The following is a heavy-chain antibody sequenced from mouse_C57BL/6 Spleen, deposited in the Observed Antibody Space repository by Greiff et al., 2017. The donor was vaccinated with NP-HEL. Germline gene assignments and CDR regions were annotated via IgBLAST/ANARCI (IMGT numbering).Heavy chain of an antibody. CDR2: INPNNGGT. Sequence: EVKLVESGPELVKPGASVKIPCKASGYTFTDYNMDWVKQSHGKSLEWIGDINPNNGGTIYNQKFKGKATLTVDKSSSTAYMELRSLTSEDTAVYYCARLYDGYFYAMDYWGQGTSVTVSS. J-gene: IGHJ4*01. CDR1: GYTFTDYN. V-gene: IGHV1-18*01. D-gene: IGHD2-3*01. CDR3: ARLYDGYFYAMDY.